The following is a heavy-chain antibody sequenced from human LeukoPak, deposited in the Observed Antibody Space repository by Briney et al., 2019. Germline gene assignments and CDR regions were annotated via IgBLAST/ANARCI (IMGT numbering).Heavy chain of an antibody. CDR1: GFTFSSYG. J-gene: IGHJ4*02. CDR3: AKDLGTRNIVTTGHFDY. V-gene: IGHV3-33*06. Sequence: QAGGSLRLSCAASGFTFSSYGMHWVRQAPGKGLEWVAVIWYDGSNKYYADSVKGRFTVSRDNSRDTLYLQMNSLRAEDTAVYYCAKDLGTRNIVTTGHFDYWGQGTLVTVSS. CDR2: IWYDGSNK. D-gene: IGHD2/OR15-2a*01.